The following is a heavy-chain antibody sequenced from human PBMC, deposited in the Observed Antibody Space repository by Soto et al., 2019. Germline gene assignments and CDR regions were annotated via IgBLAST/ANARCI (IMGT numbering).Heavy chain of an antibody. J-gene: IGHJ6*02. CDR3: ARDGGYYDGMDV. CDR2: INAGNGNT. CDR1: GYTFTSYA. D-gene: IGHD3-10*01. V-gene: IGHV1-3*01. Sequence: QVQLVQSGAEVKKPGASVKVSCKDSGYTFTSYAMHWVRQAPGQRREWMGWINAGNGNTKDSQKFQGRVTITRDTSASTAYMELSSLRSEDTAVYYCARDGGYYDGMDVWGQGTTVTVSS.